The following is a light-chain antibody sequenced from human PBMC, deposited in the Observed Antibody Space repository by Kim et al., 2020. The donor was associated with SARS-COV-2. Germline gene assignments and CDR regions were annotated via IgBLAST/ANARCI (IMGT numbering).Light chain of an antibody. V-gene: IGKV1-39*01. CDR3: QQSYSTPYT. CDR1: QSISSY. J-gene: IGKJ2*01. Sequence: DIHMIQSPSSLSASVGDRVTITCRASQSISSYLNWYQQKPGKAPKLLIYAASSLQSGVPSRFSGSGSGTDFTLTISSLQPEDFATYYCQQSYSTPYTFGQGTKLEI. CDR2: AAS.